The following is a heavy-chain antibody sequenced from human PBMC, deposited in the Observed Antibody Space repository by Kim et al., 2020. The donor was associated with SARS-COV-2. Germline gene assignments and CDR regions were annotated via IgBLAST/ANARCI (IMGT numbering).Heavy chain of an antibody. CDR3: ARASTMIVVVITSPDFD. Sequence: GGSPRLSCAASGFTFSSYAMHWVRQAPGKGLEWVAVISYDGSNKYYADSVKGRFTISRDNSKNTLYLQMNSLRAEDTAVYYCARASTMIVVVITSPDFD. CDR1: GFTFSSYA. V-gene: IGHV3-30*04. CDR2: ISYDGSNK. J-gene: IGHJ4*01. D-gene: IGHD3-22*01.